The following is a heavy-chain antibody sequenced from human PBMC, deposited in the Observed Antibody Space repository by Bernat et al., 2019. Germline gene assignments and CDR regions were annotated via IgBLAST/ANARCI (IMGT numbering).Heavy chain of an antibody. CDR3: AKGSCSGSYCADAFDI. Sequence: VQLVESGGGVVQPGRSLRLSCAASRLTFSSFSMHWVRQAPGKGLEWVAVISSDGSNQYYADSVKGRFTISRDNAKNSLYLQMNSLRAEDTALYYCAKGSCSGSYCADAFDIWGQGTMVTVSS. J-gene: IGHJ3*02. D-gene: IGHD1-26*01. V-gene: IGHV3-30*18. CDR2: ISSDGSNQ. CDR1: RLTFSSFS.